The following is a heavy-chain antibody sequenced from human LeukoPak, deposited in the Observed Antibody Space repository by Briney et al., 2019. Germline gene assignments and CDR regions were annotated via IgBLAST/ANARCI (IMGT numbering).Heavy chain of an antibody. CDR1: GFTFSSYG. Sequence: GGSLRLSCAASGFTFSSYGMSWVRQAPGKGLEWVSGISGSGDSTYYADSVKGRFTISRDNSKNTLYLQMNSLRAEDTAVYYCARWLYSGGWAIDYWGQGTMVSVSS. D-gene: IGHD6-19*01. V-gene: IGHV3-23*01. J-gene: IGHJ4*02. CDR3: ARWLYSGGWAIDY. CDR2: ISGSGDST.